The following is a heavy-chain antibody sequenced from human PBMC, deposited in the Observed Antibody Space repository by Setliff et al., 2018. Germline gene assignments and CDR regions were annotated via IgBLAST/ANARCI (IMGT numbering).Heavy chain of an antibody. CDR1: GFTFSDYY. D-gene: IGHD1-26*01. Sequence: GGSLRLSCAASGFTFSDYYMSWIRQAPGKGLEWVSYISSSGSTIYYADSVKGRFTISRDNVKNSLFLQMNSLRAEDTAVYYCARDQGASSPIDYWGQGTLVTVSS. V-gene: IGHV3-11*04. CDR2: ISSSGSTI. CDR3: ARDQGASSPIDY. J-gene: IGHJ4*02.